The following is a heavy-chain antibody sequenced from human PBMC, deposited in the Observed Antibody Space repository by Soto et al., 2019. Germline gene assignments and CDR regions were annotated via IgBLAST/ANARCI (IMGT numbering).Heavy chain of an antibody. CDR2: INSDGSST. CDR1: GFTFSSYW. D-gene: IGHD6-19*01. CDR3: ARPWDYSSGWYSVAYY. Sequence: GGSLRLSCAASGFTFSSYWMHWVRQAPGKGLVWVSRINSDGSSTSYADSVKGRFTISRDNAKNTLYLQMNSLRAEDTAVYYCARPWDYSSGWYSVAYYWGQGTLVTVSS. V-gene: IGHV3-74*01. J-gene: IGHJ4*02.